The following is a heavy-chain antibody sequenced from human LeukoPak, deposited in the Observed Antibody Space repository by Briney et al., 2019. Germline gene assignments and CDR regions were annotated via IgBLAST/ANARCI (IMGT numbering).Heavy chain of an antibody. D-gene: IGHD3-10*01. V-gene: IGHV3-33*08. Sequence: GGSLRLSCVASRFTFSNYWMSWVRQAPGKGLEWVAVIWYDGSNKYYADSVKGRFTISGDNSKNTLYLQMNSLRAEDTAVYYCARLLWFEGGGQGTLVTVSS. CDR3: ARLLWFEG. J-gene: IGHJ5*02. CDR1: RFTFSNYW. CDR2: IWYDGSNK.